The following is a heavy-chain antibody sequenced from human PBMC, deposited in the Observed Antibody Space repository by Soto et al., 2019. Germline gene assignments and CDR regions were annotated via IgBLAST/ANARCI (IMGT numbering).Heavy chain of an antibody. Sequence: GGSLRISCVVSGFTFSGYSMNWVRQAPGKGLEWISYISSGIATIRYADAVKGRFTISRDNAQNSVFLQMNSLTDEDTAVYYSVRGVLYDSGAASRYFDYWGQVIVVTVSA. CDR2: ISSGIATI. V-gene: IGHV3-48*02. D-gene: IGHD3-22*01. J-gene: IGHJ4*02. CDR3: VRGVLYDSGAASRYFDY. CDR1: GFTFSGYS.